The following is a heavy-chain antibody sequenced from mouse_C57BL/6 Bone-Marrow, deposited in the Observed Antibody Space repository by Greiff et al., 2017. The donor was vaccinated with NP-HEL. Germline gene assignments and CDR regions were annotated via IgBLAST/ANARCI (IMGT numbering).Heavy chain of an antibody. CDR2: FHPYNDDT. Sequence: VQVVESGAELVKPGASVKMSCKASGYTFTTYPIEWMKQNHGKSLEWIGNFHPYNDDTKYNEKFKGKATLTVEKSSSTVYLELSRLTSDDSAVYYGARGYYGSSLFDYWGQGTTLTVSS. CDR1: GYTFTTYP. J-gene: IGHJ2*01. V-gene: IGHV1-47*01. D-gene: IGHD1-1*01. CDR3: ARGYYGSSLFDY.